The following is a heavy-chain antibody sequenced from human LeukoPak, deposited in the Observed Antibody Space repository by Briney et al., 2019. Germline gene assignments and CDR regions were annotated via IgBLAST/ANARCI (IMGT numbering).Heavy chain of an antibody. CDR2: INPNSGGT. CDR1: GYTFTGYY. CDR3: ARDPPPGIAVAGTYDY. V-gene: IGHV1-2*06. Sequence: ASVKVSCKASGYTFTGYYMHWVQQAPGQGLEWMGRINPNSGGTNYAQKFQGRVTMTRDTSISTAYMELSRLRSDDTAVYYCARDPPPGIAVAGTYDYWGQGTLVTVSS. J-gene: IGHJ4*02. D-gene: IGHD6-19*01.